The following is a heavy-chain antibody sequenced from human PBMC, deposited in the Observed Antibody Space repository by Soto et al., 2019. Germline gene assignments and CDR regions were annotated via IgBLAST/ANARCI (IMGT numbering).Heavy chain of an antibody. J-gene: IGHJ6*01. CDR1: VYQFTGYY. D-gene: IGHD6-6*01. V-gene: IGHV1-2*04. CDR2: INPNSGGT. CDR3: AREWYSSSSGPYYYGMDV. Sequence: SEKVSCSSSVYQFTGYYMHMVRQAPGQGLEWMGWINPNSGGTNYAQKFQGWVTMTRDTSISTAYMELRRLRYDDTAVYYCAREWYSSSSGPYYYGMDVWGQGTTVTGFS.